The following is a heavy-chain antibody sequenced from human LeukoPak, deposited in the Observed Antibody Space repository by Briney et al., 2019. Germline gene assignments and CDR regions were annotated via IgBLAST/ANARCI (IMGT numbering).Heavy chain of an antibody. CDR3: ARVSCSSTSCYKIDY. CDR1: GSSISSYY. J-gene: IGHJ4*02. D-gene: IGHD2-2*02. Sequence: SETLSLTCTVSGSSISSYYWSWIRQPAGKGLEWIGRTYTSGSTNYNPSLKSRVTMSVDTSKNQFSLKLSSVTAADTAVYYCARVSCSSTSCYKIDYWGQGTLVTVSS. CDR2: TYTSGST. V-gene: IGHV4-4*07.